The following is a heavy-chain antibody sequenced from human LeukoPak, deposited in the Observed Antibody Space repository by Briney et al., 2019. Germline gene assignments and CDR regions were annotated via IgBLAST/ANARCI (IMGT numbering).Heavy chain of an antibody. CDR2: IYHSGST. D-gene: IGHD2-2*01. V-gene: IGHV4-38-2*02. CDR1: GYSISSGYY. CDR3: ARDPDIVVVPAAD. Sequence: SETLSLTCTVSGYSISSGYYRGWIRQPPGKGLEWIGSIYHSGSTHYNPSLKSRVTISVDTSKIQFSLKLSSVTAADTAVYYCARDPDIVVVPAADWGQGTLVTVSS. J-gene: IGHJ4*02.